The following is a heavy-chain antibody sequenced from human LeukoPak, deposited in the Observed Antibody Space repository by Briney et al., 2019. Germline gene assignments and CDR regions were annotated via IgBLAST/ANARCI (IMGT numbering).Heavy chain of an antibody. Sequence: SETLSLTCTVSGGSISSYYWSWIRQPPGKGLEWIGYIYYSGSTNYNPSLKSRVTISVDTSKNQFSLKLSSVTAADTAVYYCARHSGSYSRKNHDAFDIWGQGTMVTVSS. CDR1: GGSISSYY. CDR2: IYYSGST. V-gene: IGHV4-59*08. J-gene: IGHJ3*02. D-gene: IGHD1-26*01. CDR3: ARHSGSYSRKNHDAFDI.